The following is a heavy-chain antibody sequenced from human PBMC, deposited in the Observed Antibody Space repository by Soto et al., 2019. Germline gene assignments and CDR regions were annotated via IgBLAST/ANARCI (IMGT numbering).Heavy chain of an antibody. Sequence: EVQLVESGGGLIQPGGSLRLSCAASGLTVSNAYMAWVRQAPGMGLEWVSVIYDNGTTYYADSVKGRFTISRDTSTNTLCLQMDSLRAEDTAVYYCVRPLPSGRNYGLDVWGQGTTVTVSS. CDR2: IYDNGTT. D-gene: IGHD3-10*01. CDR3: VRPLPSGRNYGLDV. CDR1: GLTVSNAY. J-gene: IGHJ6*02. V-gene: IGHV3-53*01.